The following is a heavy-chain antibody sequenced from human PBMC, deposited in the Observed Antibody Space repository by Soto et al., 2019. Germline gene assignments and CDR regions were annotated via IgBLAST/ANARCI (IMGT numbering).Heavy chain of an antibody. CDR3: ARVGTSGNYYDAFDI. CDR1: GYTFTDNY. Sequence: ASVKVSCQASGYTFTDNYVHWVRQAPGQGLEWMGWINPNSGGTKYVQNFQGWVTMTRDTSISTAYMEVSRLRSDDTAVYYCARVGTSGNYYDAFDIWGQGTMVTVSS. V-gene: IGHV1-2*04. D-gene: IGHD1-26*01. CDR2: INPNSGGT. J-gene: IGHJ3*02.